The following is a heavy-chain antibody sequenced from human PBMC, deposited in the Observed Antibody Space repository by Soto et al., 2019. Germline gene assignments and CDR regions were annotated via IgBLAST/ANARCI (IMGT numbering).Heavy chain of an antibody. CDR2: IIPILGVP. Sequence: QVQLVQSGAEVKKPGSSVKVSCKASGGTFTSCTITWVRQAPGQGLEWMGRIIPILGVPSYAQKFQGRVTITADKSTSTAYMELSSLISEDTAVYYCARSLQCRTVTSEGDYYYCMDVWGQGTTVTVSS. D-gene: IGHD4-17*01. CDR3: ARSLQCRTVTSEGDYYYCMDV. CDR1: GGTFTSCT. J-gene: IGHJ6*02. V-gene: IGHV1-69*02.